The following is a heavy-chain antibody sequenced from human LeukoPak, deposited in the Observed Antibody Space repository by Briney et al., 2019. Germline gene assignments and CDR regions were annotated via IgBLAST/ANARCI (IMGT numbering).Heavy chain of an antibody. D-gene: IGHD2-21*01. CDR3: VTDLVIKGYFDY. CDR1: GFTFSNVW. J-gene: IGHJ4*02. CDR2: IKRKTDGETT. Sequence: GESLRLSCAASGFTFSNVWMSWVRQVPGKGLEWVGRIKRKTDGETTDHAAPVKGRFTISRDDSKNTLYLQMNSLKTEDTAVYYCVTDLVIKGYFDYWGQGALVTVSS. V-gene: IGHV3-15*01.